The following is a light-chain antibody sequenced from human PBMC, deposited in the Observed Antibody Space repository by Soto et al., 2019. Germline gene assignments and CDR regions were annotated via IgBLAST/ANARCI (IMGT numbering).Light chain of an antibody. Sequence: QSVLTQPASVSGSTGPSITISCTGSSSDIGGSNYVSWFQQHPGKVPKLMIYDVSNRPSGISNRFSGSKSGNTASLTISGLQAEDEANYYCSSYITSSTLEVFGGGTKLTV. CDR3: SSYITSSTLEV. CDR2: DVS. V-gene: IGLV2-14*01. CDR1: SSDIGGSNY. J-gene: IGLJ2*01.